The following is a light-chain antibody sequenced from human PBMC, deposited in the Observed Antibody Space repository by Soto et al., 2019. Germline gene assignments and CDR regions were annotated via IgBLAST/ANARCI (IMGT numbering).Light chain of an antibody. V-gene: IGKV3D-20*02. CDR1: QSVSSSY. CDR2: DAS. J-gene: IGKJ1*01. CDR3: QQRSNWPPT. Sequence: ENLLTQSPGTISLSPGERVTLSFTASQSVSSSYLAWYQQKPGQAPRLLIYDASTRATGIPARFSGSGSGTDFTLTITSLEPEDFAVYYCQQRSNWPPTFGQGTKVDIK.